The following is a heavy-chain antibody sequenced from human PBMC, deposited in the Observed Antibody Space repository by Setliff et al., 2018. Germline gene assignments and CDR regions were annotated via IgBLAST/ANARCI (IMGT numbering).Heavy chain of an antibody. CDR1: GVSFSSTTFY. CDR2: VSFFGSA. D-gene: IGHD2-8*01. V-gene: IGHV4-39*07. J-gene: IGHJ4*02. CDR3: ARDPGVHSGTWCLAS. Sequence: PSETLSLTCNVPGVSFSSTTFYWAWIRQSPGKGLEWIGSVSFFGSAYYNPSLQSRGAISLDTSRNQFSLELSSVTAADTAVYYCARDPGVHSGTWCLASWGQGTQVTVSS.